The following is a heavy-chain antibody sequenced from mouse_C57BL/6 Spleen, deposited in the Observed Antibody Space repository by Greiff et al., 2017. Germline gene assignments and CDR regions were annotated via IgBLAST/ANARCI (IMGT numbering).Heavy chain of an antibody. J-gene: IGHJ3*01. V-gene: IGHV1-80*01. CDR1: GYAFSSYW. CDR3: ARSYYGSRTWFAY. D-gene: IGHD1-1*01. Sequence: VQLQQSGAELVKPGASVKISCKASGYAFSSYWMNWVKQRPGKGLEWIGQIYPGDGDTNDNGKFKGKATLTADKSSSTAYMQLSSLTSEDSAVYFCARSYYGSRTWFAYWGQGTLVTVSA. CDR2: IYPGDGDT.